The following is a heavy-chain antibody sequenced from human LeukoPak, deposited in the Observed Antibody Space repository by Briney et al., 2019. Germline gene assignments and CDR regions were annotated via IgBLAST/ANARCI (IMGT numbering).Heavy chain of an antibody. CDR3: ARHPPPPHTAMGLADY. CDR1: GFTLSSYW. J-gene: IGHJ4*02. V-gene: IGHV3-7*01. D-gene: IGHD5-18*01. CDR2: IKKDGSEK. Sequence: GGSLRLSCAASGFTLSSYWMSWVRQAPGKRLEWVANIKKDGSEKYYVDSVKGRFAISRDNAKNSLYLQMNSLRAEDTAVYYCARHPPPPHTAMGLADYWGQGTLVTVSS.